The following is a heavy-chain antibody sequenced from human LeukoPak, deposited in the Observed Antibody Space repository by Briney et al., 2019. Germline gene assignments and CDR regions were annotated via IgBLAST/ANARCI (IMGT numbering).Heavy chain of an antibody. CDR1: GYTFTRYG. V-gene: IGHV1-18*01. Sequence: GASVKVSCKTSGYTFTRYGISWVRQAPGQGLEWMGWISAYNGNTNYAQKIQGRVTMTTDTSTRTAYMELRSLRSDDTAVYYCARSVGPGTDGDYYHYYMDVWGKGTTVTVSS. CDR2: ISAYNGNT. D-gene: IGHD1-1*01. J-gene: IGHJ6*03. CDR3: ARSVGPGTDGDYYHYYMDV.